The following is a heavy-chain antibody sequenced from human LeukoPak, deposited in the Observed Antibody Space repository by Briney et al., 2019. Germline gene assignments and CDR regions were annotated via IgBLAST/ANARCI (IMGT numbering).Heavy chain of an antibody. CDR2: ISASGSST. D-gene: IGHD3-16*01. Sequence: GGSLRLSCEASGFSFSDFGVNWVRQAPGEGLEWVSGISASGSSTYYADSVKGRFTISRDPSKNTLYLQMKSLRGDDTAVYYCAKAPRLGHWGVLLGAFDTWGQGTMVTVSS. J-gene: IGHJ3*02. CDR1: GFSFSDFG. V-gene: IGHV3-23*01. CDR3: AKAPRLGHWGVLLGAFDT.